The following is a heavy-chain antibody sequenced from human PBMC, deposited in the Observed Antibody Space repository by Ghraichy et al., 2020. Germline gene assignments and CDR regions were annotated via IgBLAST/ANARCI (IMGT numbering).Heavy chain of an antibody. V-gene: IGHV3-53*01. CDR2: IYSGGSA. Sequence: GGSLRLSCAASGFTVVSSNYMNWVRQAPGKGLEWVSVIYSGGSAYYADSVKGRFSISRDNSKNTLYLQMNSPRVEDTAVYYCARGLVATGFYYFYGMDVWGQGTTVTVSS. CDR1: GFTVVSSNY. D-gene: IGHD5-12*01. J-gene: IGHJ6*02. CDR3: ARGLVATGFYYFYGMDV.